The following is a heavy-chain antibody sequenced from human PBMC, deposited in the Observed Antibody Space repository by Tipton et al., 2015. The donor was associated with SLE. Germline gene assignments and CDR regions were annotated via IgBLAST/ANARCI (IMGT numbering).Heavy chain of an antibody. CDR3: ARGIVRGSGGDY. Sequence: TLSLTCAVYGESFSGYYCSWIRQPPGRGLEWIGEINHSGSTNYNPSLKSRVTISVDTSENQFSLKLTSVTAADTAVYYCARGIVRGSGGDYWGQGTLVTVAA. V-gene: IGHV4-34*01. CDR2: INHSGST. D-gene: IGHD1-26*01. J-gene: IGHJ4*02. CDR1: GESFSGYY.